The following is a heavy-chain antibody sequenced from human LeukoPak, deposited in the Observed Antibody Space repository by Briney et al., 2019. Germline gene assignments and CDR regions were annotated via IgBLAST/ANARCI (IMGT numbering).Heavy chain of an antibody. J-gene: IGHJ6*02. D-gene: IGHD4-17*01. Sequence: PGGSLRLSCAASGFTFSSYAMHWVRQAPGKGLEWVAVISYDGSNKYYADSVKGRFTISRDNSKNTLYLQMNSLRAEDTTVCYCARDPLSVTTPWYYGMDIWGQGTTVTVSS. CDR3: ARDPLSVTTPWYYGMDI. CDR2: ISYDGSNK. V-gene: IGHV3-30*04. CDR1: GFTFSSYA.